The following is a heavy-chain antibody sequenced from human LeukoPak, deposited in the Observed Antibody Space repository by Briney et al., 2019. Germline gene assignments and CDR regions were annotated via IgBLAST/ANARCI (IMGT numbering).Heavy chain of an antibody. CDR3: ARHGGHNPYYFDY. CDR1: GFTFSSYA. Sequence: GSLRLSCAASGFTFSSYAMSWVRQAPGKGLEWIGSIYYSGSTYYNPSLKSRVTISVDTSKNQFSLKLSSVTAADTAVYYCARHGGHNPYYFDYWGQGTLVTVSS. D-gene: IGHD3-16*01. CDR2: IYYSGST. J-gene: IGHJ4*02. V-gene: IGHV4-39*01.